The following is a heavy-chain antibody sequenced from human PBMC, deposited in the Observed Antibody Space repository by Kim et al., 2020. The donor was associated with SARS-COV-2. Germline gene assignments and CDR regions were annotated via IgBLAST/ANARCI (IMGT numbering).Heavy chain of an antibody. CDR2: IIPILGIA. J-gene: IGHJ4*02. Sequence: SVKVSCKASGGTFSSYAISWVRQAPGQGLEWMGRIIPILGIANYAQKFQGRVTITADKSTSTAYMELSSLRSEDTAVYYCARENTMVRGVIGYWGQGTLVTVSS. CDR1: GGTFSSYA. CDR3: ARENTMVRGVIGY. V-gene: IGHV1-69*04. D-gene: IGHD3-10*01.